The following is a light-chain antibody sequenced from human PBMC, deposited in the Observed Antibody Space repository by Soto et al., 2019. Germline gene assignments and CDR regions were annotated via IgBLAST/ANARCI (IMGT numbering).Light chain of an antibody. Sequence: EIVFTQAPGTPSLSPGEGATLSCRASQSVSTNFFAWYQQKPGQAPRLLIYGASTRATGIPDRFSGSGSGTDFTLTISRLEPEDFAVYYCQQYGRTSWTFGQGTKV. CDR2: GAS. CDR3: QQYGRTSWT. J-gene: IGKJ1*01. CDR1: QSVSTNF. V-gene: IGKV3-20*01.